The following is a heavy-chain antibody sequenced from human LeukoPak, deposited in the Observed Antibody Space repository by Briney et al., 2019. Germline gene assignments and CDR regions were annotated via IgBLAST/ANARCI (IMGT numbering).Heavy chain of an antibody. V-gene: IGHV3-74*01. CDR2: INSDGRST. CDR1: GFTFSRYW. D-gene: IGHD3-3*01. Sequence: GGSLRLSCVASGFTFSRYWMHWVRQAPGKGLVWVSRINSDGRSTNYADSVKGRFSISRDNAKNSLYLQMNSLRAEDTAVYYCARLREIPVFGVVTKSTSYFDYWGQGTLVTVSS. J-gene: IGHJ4*02. CDR3: ARLREIPVFGVVTKSTSYFDY.